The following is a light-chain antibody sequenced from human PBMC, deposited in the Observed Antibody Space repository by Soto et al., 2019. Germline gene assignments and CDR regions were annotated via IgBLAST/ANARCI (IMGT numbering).Light chain of an antibody. Sequence: DIQMTQSPSTLSASVGDRVTITCRASQTVSSCVAWFQQKPGKAPNLLIYGVSSVESGVPSRFSGSGSGTEFTLTISNLQPDDFATYYCQQYADSSWTFGQGTKVE. CDR1: QTVSSC. J-gene: IGKJ1*01. V-gene: IGKV1-5*03. CDR2: GVS. CDR3: QQYADSSWT.